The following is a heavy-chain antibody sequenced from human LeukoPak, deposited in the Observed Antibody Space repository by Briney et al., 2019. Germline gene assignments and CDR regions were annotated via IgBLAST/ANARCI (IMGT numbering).Heavy chain of an antibody. CDR3: AKGDYGDCY. V-gene: IGHV3-23*01. CDR2: ITSSDRT. J-gene: IGHJ4*02. D-gene: IGHD4-17*01. Sequence: PGGSLRLSCAASGFTCSSYAVAWVRQAPGKGLEWVSSITSSDRTYYADSVKGRFTISRDNSKNTLYMEMTSLRAEDTAVYYCAKGDYGDCYWGQGTLVTVSS. CDR1: GFTCSSYA.